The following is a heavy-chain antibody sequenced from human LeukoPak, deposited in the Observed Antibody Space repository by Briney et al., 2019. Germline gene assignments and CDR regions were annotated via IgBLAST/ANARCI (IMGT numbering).Heavy chain of an antibody. D-gene: IGHD3-10*01. CDR1: GYPFSSYW. Sequence: GESLKISCKGSGYPFSSYWIGWVRQMPGKGLEWMGIIYPGDSDTRYSPSFQGRVTISVDKSINTAYLQWSSLKASDTAMYYCASASYYSPYYYYGMDVWGQGTTVTVSS. V-gene: IGHV5-51*01. J-gene: IGHJ6*02. CDR3: ASASYYSPYYYYGMDV. CDR2: IYPGDSDT.